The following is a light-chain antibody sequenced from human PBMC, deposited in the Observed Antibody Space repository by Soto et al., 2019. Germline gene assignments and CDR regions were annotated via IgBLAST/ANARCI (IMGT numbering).Light chain of an antibody. J-gene: IGKJ1*01. Sequence: VMTQSPDSLSLFLGERATIDCKSSQSVLYTANNKSYLAWYQQKPGQSPKLLIYWASIRDSGVPDRFSGSGSVTDFTLTISSLQAEDVAVYFCHQYYSSPWTFGQGTKVAIK. CDR1: QSVLYTANNKSY. V-gene: IGKV4-1*01. CDR3: HQYYSSPWT. CDR2: WAS.